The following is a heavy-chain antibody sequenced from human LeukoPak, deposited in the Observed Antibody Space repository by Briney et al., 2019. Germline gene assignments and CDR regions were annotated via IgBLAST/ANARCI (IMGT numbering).Heavy chain of an antibody. D-gene: IGHD2-2*02. CDR1: GGSISSYY. CDR3: AILARENDCSSTSCYNYYYYMDV. J-gene: IGHJ6*03. Sequence: SETLSLTCTVSGGSISSYYWSWVRQPPGKGLEWIGYIYYSGSTNFYPSLKSRVTISGDTSKNQFSLKLSSVTAADTAVYYCAILARENDCSSTSCYNYYYYMDVGGKGTTVTVS. CDR2: IYYSGST. V-gene: IGHV4-59*01.